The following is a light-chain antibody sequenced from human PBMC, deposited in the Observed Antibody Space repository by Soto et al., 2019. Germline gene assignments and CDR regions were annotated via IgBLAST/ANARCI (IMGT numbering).Light chain of an antibody. CDR2: GAS. Sequence: AIQMTQFPSSLSASVRDSVVIXXRPSQDIRNKLGWYQQKPGQAPKXXICGASTLHSGVPSSFSGSGSGTRFTLTITSLQPEDVATYYCLHEYNYPWTFGQGTKV. J-gene: IGKJ1*01. V-gene: IGKV1-6*01. CDR3: LHEYNYPWT. CDR1: QDIRNK.